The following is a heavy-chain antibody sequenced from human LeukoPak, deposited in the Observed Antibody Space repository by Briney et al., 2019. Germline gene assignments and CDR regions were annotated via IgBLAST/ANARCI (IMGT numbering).Heavy chain of an antibody. CDR2: ISSSSSYI. V-gene: IGHV3-11*06. CDR1: GFTFSDCY. Sequence: GGSLRLSCAASGFTFSDCYMSWIRQAPGKGLEWVSYISSSSSYINYADSVKGRFTISRDNAKNSLYLQMNSLRAEDTAVYYCARVDTDVNVDMVTAGQFYYFEYWGQGTLVTVSS. D-gene: IGHD2-21*02. J-gene: IGHJ4*02. CDR3: ARVDTDVNVDMVTAGQFYYFEY.